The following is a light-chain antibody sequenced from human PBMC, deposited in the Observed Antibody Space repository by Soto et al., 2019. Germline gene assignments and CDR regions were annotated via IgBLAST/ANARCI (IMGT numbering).Light chain of an antibody. J-gene: IGLJ1*01. Sequence: QSALTQPASVSGSPGQSITISCTGTSSDVAGYNHVSWYQQHPGKAPKLMIYEVSNRPSGGSNPFSGSKSGNTASLTISGLQAEDEAYYYCRSNTSRSTYVFGTGTKLTVL. CDR2: EVS. CDR3: RSNTSRSTYV. V-gene: IGLV2-14*01. CDR1: SSDVAGYNH.